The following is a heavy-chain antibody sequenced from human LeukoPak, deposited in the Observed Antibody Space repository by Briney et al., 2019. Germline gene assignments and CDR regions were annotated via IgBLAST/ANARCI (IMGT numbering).Heavy chain of an antibody. CDR1: GYTFTSYG. J-gene: IGHJ4*02. V-gene: IGHV1-18*01. CDR2: ISAYNGNT. D-gene: IGHD3-22*01. Sequence: ASVKVSCKASGYTFTSYGISWVRQAPGQGLEWMGWISAYNGNTNYAQKLKGRVTMTTDTSTSTAYMELRSLRSDDTAVYYCARVLSYDSSGYYGGDYFDYWGQGTLVTVSS. CDR3: ARVLSYDSSGYYGGDYFDY.